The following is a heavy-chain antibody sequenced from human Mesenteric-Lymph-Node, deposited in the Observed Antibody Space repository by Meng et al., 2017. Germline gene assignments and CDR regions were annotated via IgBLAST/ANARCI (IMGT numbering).Heavy chain of an antibody. Sequence: LRLSCTVSGDSISSGNYYWSWIRQPAGKGLEWIGRMYISGHANYNPSLKSRVTISVDMSKNQFSLKMFSVTAADTAVYYCAKNRAGYADAFDIWGQGTVVTVSS. CDR2: MYISGHA. V-gene: IGHV4-61*02. D-gene: IGHD1-1*01. J-gene: IGHJ3*02. CDR3: AKNRAGYADAFDI. CDR1: GDSISSGNYY.